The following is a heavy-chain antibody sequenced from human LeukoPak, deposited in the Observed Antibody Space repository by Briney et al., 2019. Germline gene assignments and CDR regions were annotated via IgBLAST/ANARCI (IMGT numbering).Heavy chain of an antibody. CDR3: ARRYSDSQIDY. J-gene: IGHJ4*02. CDR1: GYSFTSYW. V-gene: IGHV5-51*01. CDR2: IYPGDSDT. D-gene: IGHD4-11*01. Sequence: GESLKISCKGSGYSFTSYWIGWVRQMPGKGLEWMGIIYPGDSDTRYSPSFQGQVTISADKSIGTAYMQWSSLKALDTAMYYCARRYSDSQIDYWGQGTLVTVSS.